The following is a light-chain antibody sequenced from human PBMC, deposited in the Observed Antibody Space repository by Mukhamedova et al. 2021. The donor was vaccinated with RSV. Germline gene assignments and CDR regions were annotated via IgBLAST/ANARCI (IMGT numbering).Light chain of an antibody. V-gene: IGKV1-33*01. J-gene: IGKJ3*01. CDR3: QQYVNLLT. Sequence: WYQRRVHGKAPKLLIYDAFNLETGVPSRLSGSGSGTNFTFTISNLQPEDVATYYCQQYVNLLTSGPGTIV. CDR2: DAF.